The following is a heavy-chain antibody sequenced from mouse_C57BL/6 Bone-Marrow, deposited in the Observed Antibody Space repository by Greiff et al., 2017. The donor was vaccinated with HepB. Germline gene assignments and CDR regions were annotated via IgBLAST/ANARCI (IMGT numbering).Heavy chain of an antibody. Sequence: QVQLQQPGAELVKPGASVKLSCKASGYTFTSYWMHWVKQRPGQGLEWIGKIDPSDSYTNYNQKFKGKSTLTVDKSSSTAYMQLSSLTSEDSAVYYCARGGYYTIDYWGQGTPVTVSA. V-gene: IGHV1-69*01. CDR3: ARGGYYTIDY. CDR1: GYTFTSYW. D-gene: IGHD1-1*01. CDR2: IDPSDSYT. J-gene: IGHJ3*01.